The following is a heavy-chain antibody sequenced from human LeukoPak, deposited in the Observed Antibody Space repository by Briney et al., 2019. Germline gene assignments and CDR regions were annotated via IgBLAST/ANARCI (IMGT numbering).Heavy chain of an antibody. D-gene: IGHD5-24*01. CDR1: GYTFTSYG. CDR3: ARQVGVRWLQFPYFDY. CDR2: ISAYNGNT. V-gene: IGHV1-18*01. Sequence: ASVKVSCKASGYTFTSYGISWVRQAPGQGLEWMGWISAYNGNTNYAQKLQGRVTMTTDTSTSTAYMELRSLRSDDTAVYYCARQVGVRWLQFPYFDYWGQGTLVTVSS. J-gene: IGHJ4*02.